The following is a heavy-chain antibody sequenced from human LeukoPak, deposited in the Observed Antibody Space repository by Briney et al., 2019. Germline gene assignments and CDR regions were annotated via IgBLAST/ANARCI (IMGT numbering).Heavy chain of an antibody. CDR3: ARGHRANYDFWSCRGRDAFDI. Sequence: SETLSLTCTVSGGSISSYYWSWIRQPAGKGLEWIGRIYTSGSTNYNPSLKSRVTMSVDTSKNQFSLKLSSVTAADTAVYYCARGHRANYDFWSCRGRDAFDIWGQGTMVTVSS. V-gene: IGHV4-4*07. J-gene: IGHJ3*02. CDR2: IYTSGST. CDR1: GGSISSYY. D-gene: IGHD3-3*01.